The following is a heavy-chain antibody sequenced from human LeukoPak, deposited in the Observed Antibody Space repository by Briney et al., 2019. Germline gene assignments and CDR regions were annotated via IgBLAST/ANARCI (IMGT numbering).Heavy chain of an antibody. J-gene: IGHJ4*02. CDR3: ARVAVARLAYFDY. CDR1: GGSISSSNW. Sequence: SETLSLTCAVSGGSISSSNWWSWVRQPPGKGLGWIGEIYHSGSTNYNPSLKSRVTISVDKSKNQFSLKLSSVTAADTAMYYCARVAVARLAYFDYWGQGTLVTVSS. D-gene: IGHD6-19*01. V-gene: IGHV4-4*02. CDR2: IYHSGST.